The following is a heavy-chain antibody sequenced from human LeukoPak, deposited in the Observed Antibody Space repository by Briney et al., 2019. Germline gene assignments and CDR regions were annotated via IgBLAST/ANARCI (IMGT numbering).Heavy chain of an antibody. Sequence: ASVKVSCTASGYTFTNYAMNWVRQAPGQGLEWMGWINTNTGNPTYAQGFTGRFVFSLDTSVSTAYLQISSLKAEDTAVYYCARRRGGIAAAGTGRAYYYYMDVWGKGTTVTVSS. CDR2: INTNTGNP. D-gene: IGHD6-13*01. CDR3: ARRRGGIAAAGTGRAYYYYMDV. V-gene: IGHV7-4-1*02. J-gene: IGHJ6*03. CDR1: GYTFTNYA.